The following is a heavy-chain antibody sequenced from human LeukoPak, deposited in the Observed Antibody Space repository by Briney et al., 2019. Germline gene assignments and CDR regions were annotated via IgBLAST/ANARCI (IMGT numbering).Heavy chain of an antibody. Sequence: PSGTLSLTCAVYGGSFSGYYWSWIRQPPGKGLEWVGEINHSGSTNYNPSLKSRVTISVDTSKNQFSLKLSSVTAADTAVYYCARQAGTYYYGSGSYYSPSFDYWGQGTLVTVSS. CDR1: GGSFSGYY. J-gene: IGHJ4*02. V-gene: IGHV4-34*01. CDR3: ARQAGTYYYGSGSYYSPSFDY. CDR2: INHSGST. D-gene: IGHD3-10*01.